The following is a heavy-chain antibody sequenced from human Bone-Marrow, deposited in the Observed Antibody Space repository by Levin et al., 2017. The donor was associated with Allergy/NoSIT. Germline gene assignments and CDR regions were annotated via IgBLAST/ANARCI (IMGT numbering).Heavy chain of an antibody. D-gene: IGHD1-14*01. Sequence: LRLSCVISGDSVSNNNVAWNWIRQSPARGLEWLGRTYYSSKWYNDYAVSVKSRLTVNSDTSKNLFSLQLTSVTPEDTAMYYCARQRNRAFDYWGQGTLVTVSS. CDR2: TYYSSKWYN. CDR3: ARQRNRAFDY. V-gene: IGHV6-1*01. J-gene: IGHJ4*02. CDR1: GDSVSNNNVA.